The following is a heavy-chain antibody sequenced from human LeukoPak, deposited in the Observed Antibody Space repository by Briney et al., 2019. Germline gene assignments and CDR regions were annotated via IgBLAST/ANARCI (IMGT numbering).Heavy chain of an antibody. CDR3: ASLHGYGSGRP. D-gene: IGHD3-10*01. CDR1: GGSISSYY. J-gene: IGHJ5*02. V-gene: IGHV4-59*05. Sequence: PSETLSLTCTVSGGSISSYYWSWIRQPPGKGLEWIGSAYYSGSTYHNPSLKSRVTISVDTSKNQFSLKLSSVTAADTAVYYCASLHGYGSGRPWGQGTLVTVSS. CDR2: AYYSGST.